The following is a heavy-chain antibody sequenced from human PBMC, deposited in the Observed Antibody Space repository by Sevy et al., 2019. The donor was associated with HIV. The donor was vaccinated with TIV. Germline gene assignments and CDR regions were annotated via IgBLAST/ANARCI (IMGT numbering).Heavy chain of an antibody. Sequence: SETLSLTCTVSGDSINNGDYYWSWIRQHPGKGLEWIGKIYYTGTTYYNPSLKSRLRISVERSENTLSLSLRSVTAADTAVYYCARTTVTTLSFARNNWFDPWGQGTLVTVSS. CDR3: ARTTVTTLSFARNNWFDP. CDR1: GDSINNGDYY. J-gene: IGHJ5*02. CDR2: IYYTGTT. V-gene: IGHV4-31*03. D-gene: IGHD4-4*01.